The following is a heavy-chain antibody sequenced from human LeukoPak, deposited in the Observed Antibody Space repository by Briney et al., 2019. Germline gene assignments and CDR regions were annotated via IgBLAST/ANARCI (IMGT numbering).Heavy chain of an antibody. CDR1: GGSISSYY. D-gene: IGHD2-15*01. CDR3: ARNVYCSGGSCYYNWFDP. CDR2: IYTSGST. J-gene: IGHJ5*02. Sequence: PSETLSLTCTVSGGSISSYYWSWIRQPAGKGLEWIGRIYTSGSTNYNPSLKSRVTMSVDTSKNQFSLKLSSVTAADTAVYYCARNVYCSGGSCYYNWFDPWGQGTLVIVSS. V-gene: IGHV4-4*07.